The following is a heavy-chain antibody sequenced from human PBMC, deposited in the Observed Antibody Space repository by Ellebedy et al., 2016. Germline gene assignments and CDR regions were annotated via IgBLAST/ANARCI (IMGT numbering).Heavy chain of an antibody. CDR1: GYSFTSYW. CDR2: IDPSDSYT. D-gene: IGHD1-7*01. J-gene: IGHJ6*02. Sequence: GESLKISCKGSGYSFTSYWISWVRQMPGKGLEWMGRIDPSDSYTNYSPSFQGHVTISADKSISTAYLQWSSLKASDTAMYYCASTSLTGTTAYYYYGMDVWGQGTTVTVSS. V-gene: IGHV5-10-1*01. CDR3: ASTSLTGTTAYYYYGMDV.